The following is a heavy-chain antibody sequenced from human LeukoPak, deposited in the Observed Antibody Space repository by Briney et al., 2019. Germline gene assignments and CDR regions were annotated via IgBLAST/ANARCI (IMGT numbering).Heavy chain of an antibody. V-gene: IGHV3-74*01. CDR1: EFTFSTYW. CDR3: ASGYSSDYGGNVY. D-gene: IGHD4-23*01. J-gene: IGHJ4*02. Sequence: PGGSLRLSCAASEFTFSTYWMHWVRQAPGKGLVWVSRINSDGSSTNYADSVKSRFTISRDNAKNTLYLQMNSLSTEDTAVYYCASGYSSDYGGNVYWGRGTLVTVSS. CDR2: INSDGSST.